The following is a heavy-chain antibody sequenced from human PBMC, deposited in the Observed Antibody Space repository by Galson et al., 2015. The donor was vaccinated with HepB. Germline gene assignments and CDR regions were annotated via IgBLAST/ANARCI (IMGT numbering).Heavy chain of an antibody. CDR1: GYTLSNYY. J-gene: IGHJ6*02. D-gene: IGHD2-2*01. CDR2: INPSGGST. V-gene: IGHV1-46*01. CDR3: ARATQYQVVPRGIYGMDV. Sequence: SVKVSCKASGYTLSNYYMHWVRQAPGQGLEWMGIINPSGGSTTYAQEFQGRVTMTRDTSTSTVYMELSSLRSEDTAVYYCARATQYQVVPRGIYGMDVWGQGTTVTVSS.